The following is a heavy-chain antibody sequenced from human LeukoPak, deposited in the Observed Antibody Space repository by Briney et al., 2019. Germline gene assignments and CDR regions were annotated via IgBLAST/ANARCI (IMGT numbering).Heavy chain of an antibody. D-gene: IGHD1-26*01. V-gene: IGHV3-72*01. CDR1: GFSISDHY. CDR2: TRTKAKSYTT. J-gene: IGHJ6*02. Sequence: PGGSLRLSCAASGFSISDHYMDWVRQAPGKGLEWVGRTRTKAKSYTTEYGASVKGRFTISRDESQNSLYLQMNSLKTEDTAVYYCTRLYSGSYYYCMDVWGQGTTVTVSS. CDR3: TRLYSGSYYYCMDV.